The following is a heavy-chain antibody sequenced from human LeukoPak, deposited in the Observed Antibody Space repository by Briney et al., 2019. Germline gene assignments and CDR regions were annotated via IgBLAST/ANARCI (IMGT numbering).Heavy chain of an antibody. D-gene: IGHD6-13*01. V-gene: IGHV1-69*06. Sequence: SVKVSCKASGGTFSSYAISWVRQAPGQGLEWMGGIIPIFGTANYAQKFQGRVTITADKSTSTAYMELSSLRSEDTAVYYCARDRKRAAADYYYYMDVWGKGTTVTVSS. CDR1: GGTFSSYA. CDR2: IIPIFGTA. J-gene: IGHJ6*03. CDR3: ARDRKRAAADYYYYMDV.